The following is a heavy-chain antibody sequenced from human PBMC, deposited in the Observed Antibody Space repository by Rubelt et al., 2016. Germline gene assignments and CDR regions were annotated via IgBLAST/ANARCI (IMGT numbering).Heavy chain of an antibody. CDR3: AREVGYYYYGMDV. J-gene: IGHJ6*02. D-gene: IGHD3-16*01. CDR2: IWYDGSNK. Sequence: KGLEWVAVIWYDGSNKYYADSVKGRFTISRDNSKNTLYLQMNSLRAEDTAVYYCAREVGYYYYGMDVWGQGTTVTVSS. V-gene: IGHV3-33*01.